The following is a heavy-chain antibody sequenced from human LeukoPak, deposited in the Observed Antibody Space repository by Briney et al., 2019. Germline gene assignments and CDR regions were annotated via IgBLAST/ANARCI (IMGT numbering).Heavy chain of an antibody. D-gene: IGHD6-6*01. CDR3: ARIYSSSLPPNYEY. CDR2: ISSSSSYI. V-gene: IGHV3-21*01. J-gene: IGHJ4*02. Sequence: GGSLRLSCAASGFTFSSYSMTWVRQAPGKGLEWVSSISSSSSYIYYADSVKGRFTISRDNAKNSLYLQMNSLRAEDTAVYYCARIYSSSLPPNYEYWGQGTLVTVSS. CDR1: GFTFSSYS.